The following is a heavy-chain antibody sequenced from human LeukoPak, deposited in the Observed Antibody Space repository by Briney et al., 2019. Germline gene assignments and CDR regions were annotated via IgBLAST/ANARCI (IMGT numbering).Heavy chain of an antibody. V-gene: IGHV4-39*01. CDR3: ARLQVAGSEALDY. J-gene: IGHJ4*02. CDR2: IYYSGST. D-gene: IGHD6-19*01. CDR1: CGSISSSSYY. Sequence: SETLSLICTVSCGSISSSSYYWGWVRHPPGKGLEWIGSIYYSGSTYYNPSLKSRVTISVDTSKNQFSLKLSSVTAADTAVYYCARLQVAGSEALDYWGQGTLVTVSS.